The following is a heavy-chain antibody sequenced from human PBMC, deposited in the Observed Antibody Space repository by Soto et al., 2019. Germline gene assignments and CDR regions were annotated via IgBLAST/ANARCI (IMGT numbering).Heavy chain of an antibody. J-gene: IGHJ6*03. Sequence: ASVKVSCKASGYTFTSYGISWVRQAPGQGLEWMGWISAYNGNTNYAQKLQGRVTMTTDTSTSTAYMELRSLRSDDTAVYYCARPFRKSMVRGVIKGYYYYMDVWGKGTTVTVSS. CDR2: ISAYNGNT. D-gene: IGHD3-10*01. CDR1: GYTFTSYG. V-gene: IGHV1-18*01. CDR3: ARPFRKSMVRGVIKGYYYYMDV.